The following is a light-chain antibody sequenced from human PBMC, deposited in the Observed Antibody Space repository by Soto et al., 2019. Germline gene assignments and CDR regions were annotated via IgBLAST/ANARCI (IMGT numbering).Light chain of an antibody. Sequence: SYELTQPPSVSVAPGKTARITCGGNNIGSKSVHWYQQKPGQAPVLVIYYDSDRPSGIPERFSGSNSGNTATLTISRVEAGDEADYYCQVWDSSSDPPYVFGTGTKVT. CDR3: QVWDSSSDPPYV. J-gene: IGLJ1*01. CDR2: YDS. CDR1: NIGSKS. V-gene: IGLV3-21*04.